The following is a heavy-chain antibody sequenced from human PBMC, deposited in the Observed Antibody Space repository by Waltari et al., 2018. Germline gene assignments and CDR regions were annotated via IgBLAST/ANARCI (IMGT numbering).Heavy chain of an antibody. CDR3: ARDLGVHWFDP. D-gene: IGHD3-10*01. CDR2: IYTSGST. Sequence: QVQLQESGPGLVKPSQTLSLTCTVSGGSISSGSYYWSWIRQPAGKGLEWIGRIYTSGSTNYNPSLKSRVTISVDTSKNQFSLKLSSVTAADTAVYYCARDLGVHWFDPWGQGTLVTVSS. CDR1: GGSISSGSYY. V-gene: IGHV4-61*02. J-gene: IGHJ5*02.